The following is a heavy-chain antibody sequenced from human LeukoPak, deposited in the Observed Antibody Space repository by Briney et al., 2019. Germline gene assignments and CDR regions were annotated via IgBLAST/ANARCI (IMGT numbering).Heavy chain of an antibody. Sequence: GGSLRLSCAASGFTFSGSALHWVRQASGKGLEWVGRIRSTANGYATAYAASVKGRFTISRDDSKNTAYLQMDSLKTEDTAVYYCARASLYSSSWFDPWGQGTLVTVSS. CDR1: GFTFSGSA. J-gene: IGHJ5*02. CDR3: ARASLYSSSWFDP. CDR2: IRSTANGYAT. D-gene: IGHD6-13*01. V-gene: IGHV3-73*01.